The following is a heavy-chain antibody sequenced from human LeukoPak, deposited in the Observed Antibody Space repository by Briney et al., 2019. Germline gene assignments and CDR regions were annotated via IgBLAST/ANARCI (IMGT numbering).Heavy chain of an antibody. CDR1: GFTFDDYA. J-gene: IGHJ3*02. V-gene: IGHV3-43*02. D-gene: IGHD2-15*01. CDR2: ISGDGGST. Sequence: PGGSLRLSCAASGFTFDDYAMHWVRQAPGKGLEWVSLISGDGGSTYYADSVKGRFTISRDNSKNSLYLQMNSLRAEDTVLYYCAKVGYCSGGSCYPVSFDIWGQGTMVTVSS. CDR3: AKVGYCSGGSCYPVSFDI.